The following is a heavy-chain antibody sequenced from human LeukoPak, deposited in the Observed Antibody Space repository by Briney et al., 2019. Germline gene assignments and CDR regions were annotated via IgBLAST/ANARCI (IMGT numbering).Heavy chain of an antibody. CDR2: ISGSGDTT. CDR1: GFTFSNYA. D-gene: IGHD2-2*02. Sequence: NPGGSLRLSCAASGFTFSNYAMSWVRQAPGKGLEWVSAISGSGDTTYYADSLKGRFPISRDNSKNTLYLQMNSLTAEDTAVYYCAKDLHCSSTSCYTGIFDYWGQGTLVTVSS. V-gene: IGHV3-23*01. CDR3: AKDLHCSSTSCYTGIFDY. J-gene: IGHJ4*02.